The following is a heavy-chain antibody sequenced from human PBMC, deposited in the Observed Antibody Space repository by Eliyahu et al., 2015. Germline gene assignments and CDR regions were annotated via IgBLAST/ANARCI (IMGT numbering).Heavy chain of an antibody. CDR1: GFTFSNYG. D-gene: IGHD6-13*01. Sequence: QVQLVESGGGVVQPGRSLRLSCAASGFTFSNYGMQWVRQTPGKGLEWMAVISYEGDIQYYADSVKGRFTISRDNSKNTLYLQMNSLRSEDMAVYYCARSRGGSSWYEGDYWGQGTLVTVSS. CDR3: ARSRGGSSWYEGDY. CDR2: ISYEGDIQ. J-gene: IGHJ4*02. V-gene: IGHV3-30*03.